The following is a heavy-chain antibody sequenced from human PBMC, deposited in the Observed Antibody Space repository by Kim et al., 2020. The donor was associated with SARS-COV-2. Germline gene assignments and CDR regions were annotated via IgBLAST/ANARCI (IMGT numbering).Heavy chain of an antibody. CDR1: GFTFSSYW. J-gene: IGHJ4*02. CDR2: IKQDGSEK. V-gene: IGHV3-7*03. D-gene: IGHD3-22*01. Sequence: GGSLRLSCAASGFTFSSYWMSWVRQAPGKGLEWVANIKQDGSEKYYVDSVKGRFTISRDNAKNSLYLQMNSLRAEDTAVYYCARDPYYDSSGYYGPLLDYWGQGTLVTVSS. CDR3: ARDPYYDSSGYYGPLLDY.